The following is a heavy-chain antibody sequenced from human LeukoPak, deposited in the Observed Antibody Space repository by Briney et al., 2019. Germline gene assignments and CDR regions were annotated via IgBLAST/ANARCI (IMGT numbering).Heavy chain of an antibody. V-gene: IGHV1-46*04. CDR3: ARAKGLFDY. CDR1: GYTFTTYY. J-gene: IGHJ4*02. Sequence: ASVKVSCKASGYTFTTYYMHWVRQAPGQGLEWMGMINPSGGTTSYAQKLQGRVTMTRDTSTSTVNMELSSLRSEDTAVFYCARAKGLFDYWGQGTLVTVSS. CDR2: INPSGGTT.